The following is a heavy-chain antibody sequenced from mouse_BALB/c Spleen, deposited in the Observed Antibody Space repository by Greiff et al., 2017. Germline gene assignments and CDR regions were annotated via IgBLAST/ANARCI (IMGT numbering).Heavy chain of an antibody. CDR2: ISSGSSTI. V-gene: IGHV5-17*02. J-gene: IGHJ3*01. Sequence: EVHLVESGGGLVQPGGSRKLSCAASGFTFSSFGMHWVRQAPEKGLEWVAYISSGSSTIYYADTVKGRFTISRDNPKNTLFLQMTSLRSEDTAMYYCARSGYRYDWFAYWGQGTLVTVSA. CDR3: ARSGYRYDWFAY. D-gene: IGHD2-14*01. CDR1: GFTFSSFG.